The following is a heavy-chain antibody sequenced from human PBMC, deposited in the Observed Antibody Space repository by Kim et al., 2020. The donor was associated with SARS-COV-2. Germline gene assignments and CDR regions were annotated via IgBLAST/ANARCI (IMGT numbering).Heavy chain of an antibody. CDR2: INPNSGGT. V-gene: IGHV1-2*02. J-gene: IGHJ4*02. CDR3: ARVRGGLNVLRGY. D-gene: IGHD3-10*01. CDR1: GYTFTGYY. Sequence: ASVKVSCKASGYTFTGYYMHWVRQAPGQGLEWMGWINPNSGGTNYAQKFQGRVTMTRDTSISTAYMELSRLRSDDTAVYYCARVRGGLNVLRGYWGQGTLVTVSS.